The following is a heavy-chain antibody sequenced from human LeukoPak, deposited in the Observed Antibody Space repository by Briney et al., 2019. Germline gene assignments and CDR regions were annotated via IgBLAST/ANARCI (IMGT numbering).Heavy chain of an antibody. D-gene: IGHD1-26*01. CDR2: IYTSGST. V-gene: IGHV4-61*02. CDR1: GGSISSGSYY. J-gene: IGHJ5*01. Sequence: PSETLSLTCTASGGSISSGSYYWSWIRQPAGKGLEWIGRIYTSGSTNYNPSLKSRVTISVDTSKNQFSLKLNSVTAADTAVYVCARGTSGSFYSWGQGTLVTVSS. CDR3: ARGTSGSFYS.